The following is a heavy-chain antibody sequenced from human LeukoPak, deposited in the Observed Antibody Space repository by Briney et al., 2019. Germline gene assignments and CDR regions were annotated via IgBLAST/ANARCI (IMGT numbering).Heavy chain of an antibody. CDR3: TRFNANYDY. J-gene: IGHJ4*02. D-gene: IGHD4/OR15-4a*01. V-gene: IGHV3-49*04. CDR1: GFTFGDYV. CDR2: IRQTVYGGTT. Sequence: GRSLRLSCTTSGFTFGDYVMSWVRQAPGKGLESVGFIRQTVYGGTTEFAASVQGRFTISRDDSKSIAYLEMNSLRTEDTAVYYCTRFNANYDYWGQGTLVTVSS.